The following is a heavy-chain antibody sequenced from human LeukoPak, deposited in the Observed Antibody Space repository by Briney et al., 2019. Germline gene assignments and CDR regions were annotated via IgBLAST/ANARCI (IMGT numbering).Heavy chain of an antibody. J-gene: IGHJ4*02. CDR3: ARDGRWLQLRGSDY. CDR1: GFTFSSYW. Sequence: GGSLRLSCAASGFTFSSYWMHWVRQAPGKGLEWVANIKQDGSEKYYVDSVKGRFTISRDNAKNSLYLQMNSLRAEDTAVYYCARDGRWLQLRGSDYWGQGTLVTVSS. V-gene: IGHV3-7*01. CDR2: IKQDGSEK. D-gene: IGHD5-24*01.